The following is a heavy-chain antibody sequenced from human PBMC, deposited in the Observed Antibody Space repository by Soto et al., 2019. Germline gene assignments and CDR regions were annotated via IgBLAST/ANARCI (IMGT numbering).Heavy chain of an antibody. CDR2: IYYSGST. J-gene: IGHJ4*02. V-gene: IGHV4-59*01. Sequence: SETLFLTCTVSGGSISSYFWSLVRQLLLKGLEWIGYIYYSGSTNYNPSLKSRVTISVDTSKNQFSLKLSSVTAADTAVYYCARAIAVAPFGYWGQGTLVTVSS. CDR1: GGSISSYF. D-gene: IGHD6-19*01. CDR3: ARAIAVAPFGY.